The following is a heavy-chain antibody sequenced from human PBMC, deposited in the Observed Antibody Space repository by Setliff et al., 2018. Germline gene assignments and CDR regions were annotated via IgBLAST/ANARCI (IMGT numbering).Heavy chain of an antibody. CDR2: ISAYNGNT. Sequence: ASVKVSCKASGYTFISYGISWVRQAPGQGLEWMGWISAYNGNTNYAQKLQGRVTMTTDTSTSTAYMELRSLRSDDTAVYYCAHSPPSGGDAFDIWGQGTMVTVS. CDR1: GYTFISYG. D-gene: IGHD3-16*01. CDR3: AHSPPSGGDAFDI. V-gene: IGHV1-18*01. J-gene: IGHJ3*02.